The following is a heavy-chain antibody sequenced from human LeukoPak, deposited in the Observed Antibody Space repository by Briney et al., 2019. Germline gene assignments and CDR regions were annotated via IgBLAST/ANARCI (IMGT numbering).Heavy chain of an antibody. V-gene: IGHV1-18*01. J-gene: IGHJ6*02. CDR3: SIHARYYYDSSGYLNYYYGMDV. Sequence: ASVKVSCKASGYTFTTYGISWVRQAPGQGLEWMALISAYNGNTNYAQKLQGRVTMTTDTSTSTAYMELRSLRSDDTAVYYCSIHARYYYDSSGYLNYYYGMDVWGQGTTVSVSS. D-gene: IGHD3-22*01. CDR1: GYTFTTYG. CDR2: ISAYNGNT.